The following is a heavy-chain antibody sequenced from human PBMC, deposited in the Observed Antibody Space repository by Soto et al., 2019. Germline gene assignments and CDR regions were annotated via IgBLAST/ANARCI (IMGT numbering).Heavy chain of an antibody. CDR2: INPNSGGT. CDR3: ARATYYYDSSGSWYGMDV. J-gene: IGHJ6*02. V-gene: IGHV1-2*04. Sequence: ASVKVSCKASGYTFTGYYMHWVRQAPGQGLGWMGWINPNSGGTNYAQKFQGWVTMTRDTSISTAYMELSRLRSDDTAVYYCARATYYYDSSGSWYGMDVWGQGTTVTVSS. CDR1: GYTFTGYY. D-gene: IGHD3-22*01.